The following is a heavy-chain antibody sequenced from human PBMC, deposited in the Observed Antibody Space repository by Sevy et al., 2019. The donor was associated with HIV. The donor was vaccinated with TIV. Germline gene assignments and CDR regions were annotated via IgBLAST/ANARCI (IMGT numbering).Heavy chain of an antibody. Sequence: GGSLRLSCAASGFTFSSYWMSWVRQAPGKGLEWVANIKQDGSEKYYVDSVKGRFTISRDNAKNSLYLQMNSLRAEDTAVYYCAGEGYSYGSYYFDYWGQGTLVTVSS. CDR1: GFTFSSYW. CDR2: IKQDGSEK. V-gene: IGHV3-7*01. D-gene: IGHD5-18*01. CDR3: AGEGYSYGSYYFDY. J-gene: IGHJ4*02.